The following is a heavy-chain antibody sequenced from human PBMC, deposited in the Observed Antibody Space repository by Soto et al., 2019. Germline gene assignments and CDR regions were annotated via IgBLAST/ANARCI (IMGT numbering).Heavy chain of an antibody. V-gene: IGHV3-23*01. D-gene: IGHD3-22*01. CDR3: AKDPNHYYDSSGYYFDY. Sequence: GGSLRLSCAASGFTFSSYAMSWVRQAPGKGLEWVSAVSGSGRSTYSADSVKGRFTISRDNSKNTLYLQMNSLRAEDTAVYYCAKDPNHYYDSSGYYFDYWGQGTPVTVSS. CDR1: GFTFSSYA. CDR2: VSGSGRST. J-gene: IGHJ4*02.